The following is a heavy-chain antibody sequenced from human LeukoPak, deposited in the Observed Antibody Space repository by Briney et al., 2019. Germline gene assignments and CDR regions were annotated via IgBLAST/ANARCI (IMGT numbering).Heavy chain of an antibody. CDR2: IYYSGST. Sequence: SETLSLTCTVSGGSISSYYWSWIRQPPGKGLEWIGYIYYSGSTNYNPSLKSRVTISVDTSKNQFSLKLSSVTAADTAVYYCARARLRRWFFDYWGQGTLVTVSS. V-gene: IGHV4-59*01. CDR1: GGSISSYY. CDR3: ARARLRRWFFDY. D-gene: IGHD2-15*01. J-gene: IGHJ4*02.